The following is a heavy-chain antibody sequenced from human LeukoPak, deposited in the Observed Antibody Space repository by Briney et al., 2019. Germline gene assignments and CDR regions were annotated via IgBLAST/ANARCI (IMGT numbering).Heavy chain of an antibody. CDR1: GYTFTSYY. CDR3: ARSTRIAVAGKGGWFDP. CDR2: INPSGGST. D-gene: IGHD6-19*01. Sequence: ASVKVSCKASGYTFTSYYMHWVRQAPGQGLEWMGIINPSGGSTSYAQKFQGWVTMTRDTSISTAYMELSRLRSDDTAVYYCARSTRIAVAGKGGWFDPWGQGTLVTVSS. J-gene: IGHJ5*02. V-gene: IGHV1-46*01.